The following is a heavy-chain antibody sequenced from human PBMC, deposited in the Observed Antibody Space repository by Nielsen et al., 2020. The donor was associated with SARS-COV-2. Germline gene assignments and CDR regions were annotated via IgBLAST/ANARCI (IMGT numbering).Heavy chain of an antibody. CDR3: ARDPEGLFWYFDL. D-gene: IGHD3-3*01. CDR1: GFIFSSFG. CDR2: ISHDGSNK. V-gene: IGHV3-30*03. Sequence: GESLKISCAASGFIFSSFGVHWVRQAPGKGLEWVAVISHDGSNKHYVDSVKGRFTISRDNSKNTLYLQMNSLRAEDTAVYYCARDPEGLFWYFDLWGRGTLVTVSS. J-gene: IGHJ2*01.